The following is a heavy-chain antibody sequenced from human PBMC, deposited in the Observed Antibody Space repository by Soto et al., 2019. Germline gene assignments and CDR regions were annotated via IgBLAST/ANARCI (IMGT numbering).Heavy chain of an antibody. Sequence: PPETLSLTCTVSGGSVSSGRYRWSWIRQSPGKGLEWIGYSYYTGNTKYNTSHKSRVTISVDTSKNQFSLKLTSVTAADTALYFFARLQFYDFCSGLAPMDVGGQGTSVTGSS. D-gene: IGHD3-3*01. J-gene: IGHJ6*02. V-gene: IGHV4-61*01. CDR2: SYYTGNT. CDR3: ARLQFYDFCSGLAPMDV. CDR1: GGSVSSGRYR.